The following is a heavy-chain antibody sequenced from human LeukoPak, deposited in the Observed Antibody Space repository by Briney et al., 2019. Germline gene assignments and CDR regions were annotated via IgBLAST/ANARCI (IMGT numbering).Heavy chain of an antibody. CDR3: ASSSQNRHGVLGGNFDY. D-gene: IGHD3-16*01. Sequence: PGGSLRLSCAASGFTFSSYSMNWVRQAPGKGLEWVSSISSSSSYIYYADSVKGRFTISRDNAKNSLYLQMNSLRAEDTAVYYCASSSQNRHGVLGGNFDYWGQGTLVTVSS. V-gene: IGHV3-21*01. CDR1: GFTFSSYS. J-gene: IGHJ4*02. CDR2: ISSSSSYI.